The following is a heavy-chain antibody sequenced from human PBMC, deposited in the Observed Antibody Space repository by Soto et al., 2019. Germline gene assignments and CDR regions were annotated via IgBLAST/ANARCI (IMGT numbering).Heavy chain of an antibody. V-gene: IGHV1-2*02. CDR1: GYSFIDYY. D-gene: IGHD3-9*01. CDR2: ISPKSGGT. CDR3: ARPPGYISDWYYFDL. J-gene: IGHJ4*02. Sequence: ASVKVSCKASGYSFIDYYIHWVRQAPGQGFEWMGRISPKSGGTNYAQRFEGRVTMTWDTSLNTAYMELSSLISDDTAVYYCARPPGYISDWYYFDLWGQGTLVTVSS.